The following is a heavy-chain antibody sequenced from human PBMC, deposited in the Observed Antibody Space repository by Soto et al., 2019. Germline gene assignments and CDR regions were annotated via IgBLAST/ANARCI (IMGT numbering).Heavy chain of an antibody. D-gene: IGHD6-6*01. J-gene: IGHJ5*02. CDR1: GDSISSYY. Sequence: QVQLQESGPGLVKPSETLSLTCTVSGDSISSYYWGWIRQPPGKGLEWIGYIHYSGSTNYNHSLKSRVTISVDTPKNQFSLKVNSMTAADTAVYYCARGGLAARKGRWFDPWGQGTLVTVSS. CDR3: ARGGLAARKGRWFDP. CDR2: IHYSGST. V-gene: IGHV4-59*01.